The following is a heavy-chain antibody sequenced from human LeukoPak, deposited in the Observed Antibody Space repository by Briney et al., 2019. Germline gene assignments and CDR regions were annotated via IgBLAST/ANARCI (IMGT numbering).Heavy chain of an antibody. D-gene: IGHD3-3*01. CDR3: ARGQSSNYDFWSGYANWFDP. CDR1: GYTITGYY. J-gene: IGHJ5*02. CDR2: INPNSGGT. V-gene: IGHV1-2*04. Sequence: ASVKVSCKASGYTITGYYMHWVRQAPGQGLEWMGWINPNSGGTNYAQKFQGWVTMTRDTSISTAYMELSRLRSDDTAVYYCARGQSSNYDFWSGYANWFDPWGQGTPVTVSS.